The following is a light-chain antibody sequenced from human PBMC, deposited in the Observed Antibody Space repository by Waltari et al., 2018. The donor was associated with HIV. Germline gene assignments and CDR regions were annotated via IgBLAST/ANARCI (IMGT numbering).Light chain of an antibody. CDR1: RSDVGRYNL. J-gene: IGLJ3*02. CDR2: EVS. V-gene: IGLV2-23*02. Sequence: QSALTQPASVSGSPGQSITISCTGTRSDVGRYNLVSWYQHHPGTAPKLIISEVSKRPSGVSKRFSGSKSGTTASLTISGLQAEDEADYHCCSYAHNDPWVFGGGTRLTVL. CDR3: CSYAHNDPWV.